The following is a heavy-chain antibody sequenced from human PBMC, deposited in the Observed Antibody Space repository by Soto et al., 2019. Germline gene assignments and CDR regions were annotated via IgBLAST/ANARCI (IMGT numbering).Heavy chain of an antibody. CDR3: ARGRASGSYYLLDY. J-gene: IGHJ4*02. D-gene: IGHD3-10*01. Sequence: ASVKVSCKASGNTSTSYDINWVRQATGHGLEWMGWINPNSGNMGYAQKFQGRLTMTRNTAIKTAYMEVSRLKSYDTAVYYCARGRASGSYYLLDYWGQGTLVTVSS. CDR1: GNTSTSYD. CDR2: INPNSGNM. V-gene: IGHV1-8*01.